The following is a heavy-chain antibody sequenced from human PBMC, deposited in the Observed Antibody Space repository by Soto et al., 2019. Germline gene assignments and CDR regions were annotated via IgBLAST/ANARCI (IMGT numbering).Heavy chain of an antibody. CDR2: IIPIFGTA. Sequence: QVQLVQSGAEVKKPGSSVKVSCKASGGTFSSYAISWVRQAPGQGLEWMGGIIPIFGTANYAQKFQGRATITADESTSTAYMGLSSLRSEDTAVYYCARESRYCSGGSCYFLPGIDYWGQGTLVTVSS. D-gene: IGHD2-15*01. CDR1: GGTFSSYA. J-gene: IGHJ4*02. V-gene: IGHV1-69*12. CDR3: ARESRYCSGGSCYFLPGIDY.